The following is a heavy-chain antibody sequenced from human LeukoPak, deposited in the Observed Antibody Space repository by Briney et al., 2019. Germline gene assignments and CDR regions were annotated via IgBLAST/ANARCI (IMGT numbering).Heavy chain of an antibody. D-gene: IGHD7-27*01. J-gene: IGHJ5*02. Sequence: ASVKVSCKVSGYTLTEFSMHWVRQAPGKGLEWMGGFDPEDGETIYAQKFQGRVTMTEDTSTDTAYMELSSLRSEDTAVYYCATDGLGRRWFDPWGQGTLVTVSS. CDR2: FDPEDGET. V-gene: IGHV1-24*01. CDR1: GYTLTEFS. CDR3: ATDGLGRRWFDP.